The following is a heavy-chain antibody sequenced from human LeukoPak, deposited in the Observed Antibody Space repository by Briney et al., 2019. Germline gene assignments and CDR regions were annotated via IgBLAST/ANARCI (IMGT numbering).Heavy chain of an antibody. V-gene: IGHV4-39*07. Sequence: SETLSLTCTVSGGSISSSSYYWGWIRQPPGKGLEWIGSIYYSGSTYYNPSLKSRVTISVDTSKNQFSLKLSSVTAADTAVYYCARSPIFGVAPFDYWGQGTLVTVSS. CDR3: ARSPIFGVAPFDY. D-gene: IGHD3-3*01. CDR1: GGSISSSSYY. CDR2: IYYSGST. J-gene: IGHJ4*02.